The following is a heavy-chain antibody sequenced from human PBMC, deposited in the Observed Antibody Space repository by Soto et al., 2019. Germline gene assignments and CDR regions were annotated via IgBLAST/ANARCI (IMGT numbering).Heavy chain of an antibody. CDR2: INSDGSST. Sequence: PGGSLRLSCAASGFTFSSYWMHWVRQAPGKGLVWVSRINSDGSSTSYADSVKGRFTISRDNAKNSLYLQMNSLRAEDTAVYYCARDLTVNYYYYYMDVWGKGTTVTVSS. V-gene: IGHV3-74*01. CDR1: GFTFSSYW. CDR3: ARDLTVNYYYYYMDV. D-gene: IGHD7-27*01. J-gene: IGHJ6*03.